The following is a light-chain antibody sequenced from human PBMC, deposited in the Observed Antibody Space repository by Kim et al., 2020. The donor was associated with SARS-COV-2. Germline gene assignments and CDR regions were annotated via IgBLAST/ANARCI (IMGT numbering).Light chain of an antibody. V-gene: IGKV3-20*01. CDR3: QQYASSPWT. CDR1: QSVRSSY. J-gene: IGKJ1*01. Sequence: PGERATLSCRASQSVRSSYFAWYQQKPGQAPRLLIYASSSRATGIPDRFSGSGSATDFTLTISRLEPEEFAVYYCQQYASSPWTFGQGTKV. CDR2: ASS.